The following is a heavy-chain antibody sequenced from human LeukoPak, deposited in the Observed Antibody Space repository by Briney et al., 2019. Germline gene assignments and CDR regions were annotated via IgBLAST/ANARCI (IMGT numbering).Heavy chain of an antibody. J-gene: IGHJ4*02. CDR3: ARSIGSGSYLLFDY. CDR1: GGSISSSSYY. CDR2: IYYSGST. V-gene: IGHV4-61*05. D-gene: IGHD1-26*01. Sequence: SETLSLTCTVSGGSISSSSYYWGWIRQPPGKGLEWIGYIYYSGSTNYNPSLKSRVTISVDTSKNQFSLKLSSVTAADTAVYYCARSIGSGSYLLFDYWGQGTLVTVSS.